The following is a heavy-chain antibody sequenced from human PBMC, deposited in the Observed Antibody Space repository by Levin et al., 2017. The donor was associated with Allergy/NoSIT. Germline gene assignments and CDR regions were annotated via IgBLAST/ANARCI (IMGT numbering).Heavy chain of an antibody. J-gene: IGHJ4*02. CDR3: AHTTLYYDFWSGYGQYYFDY. D-gene: IGHD3-3*01. CDR1: GFTFSNAW. V-gene: IGHV3-15*01. CDR2: IKSKTDGGTT. Sequence: GESLKISCAASGFTFSNAWMSWVRQAPGKGLEWVGRIKSKTDGGTTDYAAPVKGRFTISRDDSKNTLYLQMNSLKTEDTAVYYCAHTTLYYDFWSGYGQYYFDYWGQGTLVTVSS.